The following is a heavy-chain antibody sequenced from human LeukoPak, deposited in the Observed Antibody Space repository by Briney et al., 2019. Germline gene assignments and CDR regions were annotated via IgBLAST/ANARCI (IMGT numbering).Heavy chain of an antibody. CDR2: VYSGGST. V-gene: IGHV3-53*01. Sequence: GGSLRLSCAASGFTVSSNYMSWVRQAPGRGLEWVSVVYSGGSTYYAASVKGRFTISRDSSKNTLYLQMNSLRAEDTAVYYCARDHLPSVVPAAQDVWGKGTTVTVSS. CDR1: GFTVSSNY. CDR3: ARDHLPSVVPAAQDV. D-gene: IGHD2-2*01. J-gene: IGHJ6*04.